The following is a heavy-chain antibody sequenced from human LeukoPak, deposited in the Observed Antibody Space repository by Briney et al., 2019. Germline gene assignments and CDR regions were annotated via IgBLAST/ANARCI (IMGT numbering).Heavy chain of an antibody. CDR1: GYTFTGYY. J-gene: IGHJ4*02. V-gene: IGHV1-2*02. Sequence: GSSVKVSCKASGYTFTGYYMHWVRQAPGQGLGWVGWINPNSGGTNYAQKFQGRVTMTRDTSISTAYMELSRLRSDDTAVYYCARERRVPAAIDYWGQGTLVTVSS. CDR3: ARERRVPAAIDY. CDR2: INPNSGGT. D-gene: IGHD2-2*01.